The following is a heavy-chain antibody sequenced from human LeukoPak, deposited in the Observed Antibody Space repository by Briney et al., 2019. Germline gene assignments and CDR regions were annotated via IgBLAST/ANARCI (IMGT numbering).Heavy chain of an antibody. CDR1: GYTFTSYG. Sequence: ASVKVSCKASGYTFTSYGISWVRQAPGQGLEWMGWISAYNGNTNYAQKLQGRVTMTTDTSTSTAYMELRSLRSDDTAVYYCARGAYSYGPKNYYYGMDVWGQGTTVTVSS. J-gene: IGHJ6*02. D-gene: IGHD5-18*01. CDR3: ARGAYSYGPKNYYYGMDV. V-gene: IGHV1-18*01. CDR2: ISAYNGNT.